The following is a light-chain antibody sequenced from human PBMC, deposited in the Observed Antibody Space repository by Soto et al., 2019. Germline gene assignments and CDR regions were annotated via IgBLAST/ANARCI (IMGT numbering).Light chain of an antibody. J-gene: IGLJ1*01. CDR2: EAS. CDR1: SGDVGGYNY. CDR3: SSYAGSNNYV. V-gene: IGLV2-8*01. Sequence: QSVLTQPPSASGSPGQSVTISCTATSGDVGGYNYVSWYQQHPGKAPKLMIYEASKRPSGVPDRFSGSKSGNTASLTVSGLQAEDEADYYCSSYAGSNNYVFGTGTKVTVL.